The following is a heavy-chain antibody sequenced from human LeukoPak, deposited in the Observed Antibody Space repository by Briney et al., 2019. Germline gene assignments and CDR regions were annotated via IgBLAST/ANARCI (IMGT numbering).Heavy chain of an antibody. D-gene: IGHD6-13*01. J-gene: IGHJ4*02. Sequence: GRSLRLSCAASGFTFSSYAMHWVRQAPGKGLEWVAVISYDGSNKYYADPVKGRFTISRDNSKNTLYLQMNSPRAEDTAVYYCARSIAAADRWGQGTLVTVSS. CDR2: ISYDGSNK. V-gene: IGHV3-30-3*01. CDR1: GFTFSSYA. CDR3: ARSIAAADR.